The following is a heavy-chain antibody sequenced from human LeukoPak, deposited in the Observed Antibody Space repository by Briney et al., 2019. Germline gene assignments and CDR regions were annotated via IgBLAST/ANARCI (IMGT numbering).Heavy chain of an antibody. CDR2: IWYDGSNK. CDR1: GFTFSSFD. CDR3: ARGSLWFGELRLDY. D-gene: IGHD3-10*01. Sequence: GGSLRLSCAASGFTFSSFDMHWVRQAPGKGLEWVAVIWYDGSNKYYADSVKGRFTISRDNSKNTLYLQMNSLRAEDTAVYYCARGSLWFGELRLDYWGQGTLVTVSS. J-gene: IGHJ4*02. V-gene: IGHV3-33*08.